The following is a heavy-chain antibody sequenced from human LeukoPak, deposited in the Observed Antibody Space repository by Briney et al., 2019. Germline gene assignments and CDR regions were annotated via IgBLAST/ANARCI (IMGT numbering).Heavy chain of an antibody. CDR1: GFTLSDYW. Sequence: GGSLRLSCAASGFTLSDYWMHWVRQAPGKGLVWVSRINGDGGSTSYADSVKGRFTISRDNSKNTLYLQMNSLRAEDTAVYYCAKDMTTVTNGWFDPWGQGTLVTVSS. CDR3: AKDMTTVTNGWFDP. D-gene: IGHD4-11*01. CDR2: INGDGGST. V-gene: IGHV3-74*01. J-gene: IGHJ5*02.